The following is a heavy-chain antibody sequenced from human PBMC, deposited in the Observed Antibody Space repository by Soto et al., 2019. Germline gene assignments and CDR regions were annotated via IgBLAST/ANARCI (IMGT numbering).Heavy chain of an antibody. Sequence: QITLKESGPTLVKPTQTLTLTCTFSGFSLSTSGVGVGWIRQPPGKALEWLALIYWNDDKRYSPSLKSRLTIPKAPPKNQVVLTMTNMDPVDTATYYCAHSSPPGVLLWFGETWFDPWGQGTLVTVSS. CDR2: IYWNDDK. J-gene: IGHJ5*02. V-gene: IGHV2-5*01. D-gene: IGHD3-10*01. CDR3: AHSSPPGVLLWFGETWFDP. CDR1: GFSLSTSGVG.